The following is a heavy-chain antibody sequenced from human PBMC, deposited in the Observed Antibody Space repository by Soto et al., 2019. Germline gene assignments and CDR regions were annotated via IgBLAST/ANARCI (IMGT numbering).Heavy chain of an antibody. CDR2: IHYSGSV. CDR3: VREDDGGDRDYYGLDV. D-gene: IGHD2-21*02. Sequence: QVQLQESGPGLGRPSQTLSLTGTVSGGSISFDHYHWTWIRQPAGKGLEWIGYIHYSGSVYYNPSLQSRVSMSVDTSKNLFSLKLSSVTAADTAVYFCVREDDGGDRDYYGLDVWGQGTTVTVSS. J-gene: IGHJ6*02. CDR1: GGSISFDHYH. V-gene: IGHV4-30-4*01.